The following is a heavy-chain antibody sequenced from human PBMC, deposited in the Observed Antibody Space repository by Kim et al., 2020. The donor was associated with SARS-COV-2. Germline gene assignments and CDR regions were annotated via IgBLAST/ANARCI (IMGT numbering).Heavy chain of an antibody. CDR3: ARDPSFGELGTFDP. Sequence: NPSLKSRVTIPVDTSKNQFSLKLSSVTAADTAVYYCARDPSFGELGTFDPWGQGTLVTVSS. D-gene: IGHD3-10*01. V-gene: IGHV4-59*01. J-gene: IGHJ5*02.